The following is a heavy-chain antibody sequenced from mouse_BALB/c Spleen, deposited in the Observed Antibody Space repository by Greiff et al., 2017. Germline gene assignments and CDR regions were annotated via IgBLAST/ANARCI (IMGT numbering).Heavy chain of an antibody. D-gene: IGHD2-2*01. CDR1: GFTFSSYT. J-gene: IGHJ2*01. CDR3: TRGGGYGYDDYFDY. CDR2: ISSGGSYT. V-gene: IGHV5-6-4*01. Sequence: EVMLVESGGGLVKPGGSLKLSCAASGFTFSSYTMSWVRQTPEKRLEWVATISSGGSYTYYPDSVKGRFTISRDNAKNTLYLQMSSLKSEDTAMYYCTRGGGYGYDDYFDYWGQGTTLTVSS.